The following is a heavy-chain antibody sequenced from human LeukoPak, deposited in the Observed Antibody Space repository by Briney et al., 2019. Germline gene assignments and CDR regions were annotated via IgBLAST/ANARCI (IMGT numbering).Heavy chain of an antibody. D-gene: IGHD2-21*02. J-gene: IGHJ3*02. CDR2: ISAYNGNT. CDR1: GYTFTSYG. V-gene: IGHV1-18*01. CDR3: AREVVVTAIDAFDI. Sequence: ASVRVSCKASGYTFTSYGISWVRQAPGQGLEWMGWISAYNGNTNYAQKLQGRVTMTTDTSTSTAYMELRSLRSDDTAVYYCAREVVVTAIDAFDIWGQGTMVTVSS.